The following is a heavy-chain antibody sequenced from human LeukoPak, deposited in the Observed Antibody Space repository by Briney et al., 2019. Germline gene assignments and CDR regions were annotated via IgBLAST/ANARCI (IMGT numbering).Heavy chain of an antibody. CDR1: GFTFSTYW. CDR3: ARDPLRRFDY. V-gene: IGHV3-74*01. D-gene: IGHD3-16*01. CDR2: INSDGSTT. J-gene: IGHJ4*02. Sequence: GGSLRLSCAVSGFTFSTYWMHWVRQAPGKGLVGVSRINSDGSTTNYADSVKGRFTISRDNAKNTLYLQMNSLRAEDTAVYYCARDPLRRFDYWGQGTLVTVSS.